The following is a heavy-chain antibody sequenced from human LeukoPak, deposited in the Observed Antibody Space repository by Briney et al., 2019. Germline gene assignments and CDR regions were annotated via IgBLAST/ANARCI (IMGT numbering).Heavy chain of an antibody. CDR3: ARVESPSSYGMDV. CDR2: IIPILGIA. CDR1: GGTFSSYA. J-gene: IGHJ6*02. Sequence: SVKVSCKASGGTFSSYAISWVRQAPGQGLEWMGRIIPILGIANYAQKFQGRVTITADKSTSTAYMELSSLRSEDAAVYYCARVESPSSYGMDVWGQGTTVTVSS. V-gene: IGHV1-69*04. D-gene: IGHD1-1*01.